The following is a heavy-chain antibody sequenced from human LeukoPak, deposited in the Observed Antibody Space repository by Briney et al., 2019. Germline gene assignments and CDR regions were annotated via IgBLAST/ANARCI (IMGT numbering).Heavy chain of an antibody. Sequence: SETLSLTCSVSDGSIRTYYWSWIRQSPGQGLEWIGNIYYRGDINYNPSLKSRVTISVDTSKNQFSLKLSSVTAADTAVYYCAAGNDYFDYWGQGTLVTVSS. J-gene: IGHJ4*02. V-gene: IGHV4-59*12. CDR1: DGSIRTYY. CDR3: AAGNDYFDY. D-gene: IGHD4-23*01. CDR2: IYYRGDI.